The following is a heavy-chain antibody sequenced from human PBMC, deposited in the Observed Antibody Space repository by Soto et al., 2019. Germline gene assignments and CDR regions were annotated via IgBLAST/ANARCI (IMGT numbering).Heavy chain of an antibody. CDR2: ISGGSDTT. CDR3: AKGRGGSGSLTPRVDF. CDR1: VFTFNNYA. Sequence: EVQLLDSGGGLVQPGGSLRLSCAASVFTFNNYAMTWVRQAPGKGLEWVSAISGGSDTTSYADSVKGRFTVSRDGSKNTLYLQMSSLRAEDTALYYCAKGRGGSGSLTPRVDFWGQGTLVTVSS. V-gene: IGHV3-23*01. D-gene: IGHD3-10*01. J-gene: IGHJ4*02.